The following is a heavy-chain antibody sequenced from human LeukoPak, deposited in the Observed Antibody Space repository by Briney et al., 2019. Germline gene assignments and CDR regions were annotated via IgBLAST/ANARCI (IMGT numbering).Heavy chain of an antibody. Sequence: KPGGSLRLSCAASGFTFSSYSMNWVRQAPGKGLEWVSSISSRGSNLYYADSVKGRFTISRDNAKNSLYLQMNSLRPEHTALYYCARGGGVDGYKSYLDYWGQGSIVTVSS. CDR1: GFTFSSYS. CDR2: ISSRGSNL. V-gene: IGHV3-21*01. J-gene: IGHJ4*02. CDR3: ARGGGVDGYKSYLDY. D-gene: IGHD5-24*01.